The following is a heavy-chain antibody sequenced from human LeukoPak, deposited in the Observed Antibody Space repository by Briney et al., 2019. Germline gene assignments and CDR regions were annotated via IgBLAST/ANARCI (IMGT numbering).Heavy chain of an antibody. V-gene: IGHV1-2*02. D-gene: IGHD5-24*01. Sequence: ASVKVPCKASGYTLTAYYMHWVRQAPGQGLEWMGWINPNTGGTNYAQKFQGRVTMTWDTSISTAYMELRGLRSDDTAVFYCASSDGYNKAGYYYYMDVWGKGATDTVSS. J-gene: IGHJ6*03. CDR1: GYTLTAYY. CDR3: ASSDGYNKAGYYYYMDV. CDR2: INPNTGGT.